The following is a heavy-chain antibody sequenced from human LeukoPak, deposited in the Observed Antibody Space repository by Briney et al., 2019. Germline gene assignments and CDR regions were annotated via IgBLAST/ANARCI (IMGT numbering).Heavy chain of an antibody. CDR1: GYTFTSYG. D-gene: IGHD2-21*02. J-gene: IGHJ1*01. CDR2: ISAYNGNT. V-gene: IGHV1-18*01. CDR3: ARDPYCGGDCYSEYFQH. Sequence: GASVKVSCKASGYTFTSYGISWVRQAPGQGLEWMGWISAYNGNTNYAQKFQGRVTMTRDTSISTAYMELSRLRSDDTAVYYCARDPYCGGDCYSEYFQHWGQGTLVTVSS.